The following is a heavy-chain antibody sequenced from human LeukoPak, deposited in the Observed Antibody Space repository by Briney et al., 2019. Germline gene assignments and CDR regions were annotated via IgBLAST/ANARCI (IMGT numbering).Heavy chain of an antibody. CDR2: IKQDGSEK. V-gene: IGHV3-7*01. CDR1: GFTFSSYW. Sequence: GALRLSCAASGFTFSSYWMSWVRQAPGKGLEWVANIKQDGSEKYYVDSVKGRFTISRDSAKNSLYLQMNSLRAEDTAVYYCAREGIAAAGTVDYWGQGTLVTVSS. D-gene: IGHD6-13*01. J-gene: IGHJ4*02. CDR3: AREGIAAAGTVDY.